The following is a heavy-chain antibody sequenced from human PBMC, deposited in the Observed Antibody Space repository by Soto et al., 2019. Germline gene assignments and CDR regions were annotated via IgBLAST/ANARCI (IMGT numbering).Heavy chain of an antibody. Sequence: QVQLVESGGGAVQPGRSLRLSCAASGFTFSNYGMYWVRQAPGKGLEWVAVISYDGSNKYYADSVKGRFTISRDNSKNTLYLQLNRLRPDDTAVYYCAQDRGSCTGGNCFYSIYYWGQGTLVTVSS. CDR2: ISYDGSNK. CDR3: AQDRGSCTGGNCFYSIYY. D-gene: IGHD2-21*01. CDR1: GFTFSNYG. V-gene: IGHV3-30*18. J-gene: IGHJ4*02.